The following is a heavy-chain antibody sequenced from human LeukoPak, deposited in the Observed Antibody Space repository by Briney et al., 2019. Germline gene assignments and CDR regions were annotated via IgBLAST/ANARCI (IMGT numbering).Heavy chain of an antibody. CDR1: GFSVSTNY. CDR3: ARFPSSLSFHPVDY. J-gene: IGHJ4*02. V-gene: IGHV3-66*01. D-gene: IGHD2-2*01. CDR2: LYASGIT. Sequence: PGGFLRLSCAASGFSVSTNYMTWVRQAPGKGLEWVSLLYASGITQYADSVRGRFTISRDSSKNTLYLQMNNLRIEDTAVYYCARFPSSLSFHPVDYWGQGTLVTVSS.